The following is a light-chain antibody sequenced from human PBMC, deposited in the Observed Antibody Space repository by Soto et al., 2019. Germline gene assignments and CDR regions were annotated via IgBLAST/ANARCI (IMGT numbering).Light chain of an antibody. CDR1: QSLLYSDGHTY. CDR3: MQGTHWPPRT. J-gene: IGKJ2*01. V-gene: IGKV2-30*01. CDR2: RVS. Sequence: EVVMTQSPLSLPVTLGQPASISCRSSQSLLYSDGHTYLNWYLQRPGQSPRRLIYRVSNRESGVPDRFSGSGSGTDFTLEISRVEAEDIGVYYCMQGTHWPPRTFGQGTKLEI.